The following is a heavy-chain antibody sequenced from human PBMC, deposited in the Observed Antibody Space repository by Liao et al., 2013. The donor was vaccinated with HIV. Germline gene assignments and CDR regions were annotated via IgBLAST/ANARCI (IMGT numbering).Heavy chain of an antibody. D-gene: IGHD2-2*01. Sequence: QVHLQESGPGLVKPSETLSLTCTVSGGSISTYYWSWIRQPAGKGLEWIGRIYISGSTNYNPSLKSRVTMSVDTSKNQFSLKLSSVTAADTAVYHCARDGDRLCSSTSCYDAWFDPWGQGNPGHRLL. CDR2: IYISGST. CDR3: ARDGDRLCSSTSCYDAWFDP. V-gene: IGHV4-4*07. J-gene: IGHJ5*02. CDR1: GGSISTYY.